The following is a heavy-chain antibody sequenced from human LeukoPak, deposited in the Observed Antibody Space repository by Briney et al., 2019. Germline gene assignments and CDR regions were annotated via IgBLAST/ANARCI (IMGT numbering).Heavy chain of an antibody. Sequence: SETLSLTCTVSGGSISSYYWSWIRQPPGKGLEWIGYIYYTGSPNFNPSLKSRVTISVDTSKNQFSLKLSSVTAADTAVYYCAREGTAGTNLNWFDPWGQGTLVTVSS. CDR2: IYYTGSP. CDR3: AREGTAGTNLNWFDP. V-gene: IGHV4-59*01. D-gene: IGHD1-1*01. CDR1: GGSISSYY. J-gene: IGHJ5*02.